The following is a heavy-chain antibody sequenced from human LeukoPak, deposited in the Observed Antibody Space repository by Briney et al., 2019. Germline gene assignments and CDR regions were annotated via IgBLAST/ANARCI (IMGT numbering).Heavy chain of an antibody. J-gene: IGHJ4*02. D-gene: IGHD3-10*01. V-gene: IGHV1-18*01. Sequence: GASVKVSCTASGYTFTSYGISWVRQAPGQGLEWMGWISAYNGNTNYAQKLQGRVTMTTDTSTSTAYMELRSLRSDDTAVYYCAAPSYYYGSGSLAILDYWGQGTLVTVSS. CDR3: AAPSYYYGSGSLAILDY. CDR1: GYTFTSYG. CDR2: ISAYNGNT.